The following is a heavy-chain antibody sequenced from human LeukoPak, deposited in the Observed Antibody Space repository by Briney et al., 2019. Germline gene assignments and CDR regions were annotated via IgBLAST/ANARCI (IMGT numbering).Heavy chain of an antibody. V-gene: IGHV3-30*03. CDR2: TSNDGSNK. CDR3: ARSRGSCGYDCYSDY. J-gene: IGHJ4*02. CDR1: GFTFSSYG. Sequence: SGGSLRLSCAASGFTFSSYGMHWVRQAPGKGLEWVAVTSNDGSNKYYEDSVKGRFTVSRDNSRNTLYLQMNSLRAEDTAVYYCARSRGSCGYDCYSDYWGQGTLVTVSS. D-gene: IGHD2-21*02.